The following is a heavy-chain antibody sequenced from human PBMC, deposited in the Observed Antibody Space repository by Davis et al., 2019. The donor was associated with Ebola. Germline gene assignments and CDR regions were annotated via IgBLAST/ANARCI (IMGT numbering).Heavy chain of an antibody. Sequence: KVSCKASGYSFTSYWISWVRQMPGKGLEWMGRIDPSDSYTNYSPSFQGHVTISADKSISTAYLQWSSLKASDTAMYYCARSASLYSSGWFDPWGQGTLVTVSS. CDR2: IDPSDSYT. CDR1: GYSFTSYW. J-gene: IGHJ5*02. V-gene: IGHV5-10-1*01. CDR3: ARSASLYSSGWFDP. D-gene: IGHD6-25*01.